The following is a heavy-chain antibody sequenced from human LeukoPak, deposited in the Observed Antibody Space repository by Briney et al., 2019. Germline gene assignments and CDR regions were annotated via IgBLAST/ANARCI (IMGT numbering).Heavy chain of an antibody. V-gene: IGHV3-9*01. CDR3: ARRAGAYSHPYDY. J-gene: IGHJ4*02. CDR2: ISWNSGSI. CDR1: GFTFDDYA. Sequence: GGSLRLSCAASGFTFDDYAMHWVRQAPGKGLEWVSGISWNSGSIGYADSVKGRFTISRDNAKNTLYLQMNSLRAEDTAVYYCARRAGAYSHPYDYWGQGTLVTVSS. D-gene: IGHD4/OR15-4a*01.